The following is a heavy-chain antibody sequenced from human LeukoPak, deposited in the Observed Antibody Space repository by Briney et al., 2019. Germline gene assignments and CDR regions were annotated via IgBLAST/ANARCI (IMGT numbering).Heavy chain of an antibody. D-gene: IGHD2-2*01. CDR2: ISYDGSNK. Sequence: GRSLRLSCAASGFTFSRYGMLWVRQAPGKGLEWVADISYDGSNKYYADSVKGRFTISRENSKNTLYLQINSLRAEDTAVYYCAGGCSNTRGPLVYWGQGTLVSVSS. J-gene: IGHJ4*02. V-gene: IGHV3-30*03. CDR3: AGGCSNTRGPLVY. CDR1: GFTFSRYG.